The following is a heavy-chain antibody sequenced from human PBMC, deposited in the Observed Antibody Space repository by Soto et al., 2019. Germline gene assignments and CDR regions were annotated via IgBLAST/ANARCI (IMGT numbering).Heavy chain of an antibody. V-gene: IGHV6-1*01. J-gene: IGHJ6*02. D-gene: IGHD3-16*01. CDR3: ARDPLDYLGYYYYGMDV. CDR1: GDSVSSNSAA. Sequence: SQTLSLTCAISGDSVSSNSAAWNWIRQSPSRGLEWLGRTYYRSKWYNDYAVSVKSRITINPDTSKNQFSLQLNSVTPEDTAVYYCARDPLDYLGYYYYGMDVWGQGTTVTVYS. CDR2: TYYRSKWYN.